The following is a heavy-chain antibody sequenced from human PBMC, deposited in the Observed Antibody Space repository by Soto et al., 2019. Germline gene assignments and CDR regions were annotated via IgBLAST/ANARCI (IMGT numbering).Heavy chain of an antibody. D-gene: IGHD4-17*01. V-gene: IGHV2-5*02. Sequence: QITLKESGPTLAKPTQTLTLTCTFSAFSLSTRGVGVGWIRQPPGKALEWLALIFWDDDKWYSPSLRSKLTITEDTTKNQVVLITTNMDPGDTATYYCEHRSRDYAYYFDHWGQGTLVTVSS. CDR1: AFSLSTRGVG. J-gene: IGHJ4*02. CDR3: EHRSRDYAYYFDH. CDR2: IFWDDDK.